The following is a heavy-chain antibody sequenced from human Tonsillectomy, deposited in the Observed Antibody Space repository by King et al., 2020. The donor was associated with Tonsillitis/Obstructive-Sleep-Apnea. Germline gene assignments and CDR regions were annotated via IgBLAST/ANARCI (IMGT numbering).Heavy chain of an antibody. CDR1: GYSFTAYW. D-gene: IGHD2-2*01. CDR2: IYTGDSDT. V-gene: IGHV5-51*01. J-gene: IGHJ5*02. CDR3: ARLGYCSSTSCPNWFDP. Sequence: VQLVESGAEVKKPGESLKISCKGSGYSFTAYWIAWVRQIPGKGLEWMGIIYTGDSDTRYSPSFQGHVTISADRSISTAYLQWSTLKASDTAVYYCARLGYCSSTSCPNWFDPWGQGTLVTVSS.